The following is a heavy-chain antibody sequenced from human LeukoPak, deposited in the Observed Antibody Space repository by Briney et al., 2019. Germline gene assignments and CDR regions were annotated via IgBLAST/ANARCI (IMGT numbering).Heavy chain of an antibody. CDR2: INPNSGGT. Sequence: ASVKVSCEASGYTFTGYYMHWVRQAPGQGLEWMGWINPNSGGTNYAQKFQGRVTMTRDTSISTAYMELSRLRSDDTAVYYCARDGEYGSGSYSTDYFDYWGQGTLVTVSS. D-gene: IGHD3-10*01. J-gene: IGHJ4*02. V-gene: IGHV1-2*02. CDR3: ARDGEYGSGSYSTDYFDY. CDR1: GYTFTGYY.